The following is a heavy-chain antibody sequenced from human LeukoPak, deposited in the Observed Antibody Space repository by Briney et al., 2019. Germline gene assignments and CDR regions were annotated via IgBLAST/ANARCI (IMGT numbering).Heavy chain of an antibody. Sequence: SETLSLTCTVSGRSLSRHYWSWIRQPPGKGLEWIGYIYYSGSTNSYPSLRGRVTLSVYTYKNQFSLKLRLVTAADTAVYYCARDRVSYSSGWLKNAFDIWGQGTMVTVSS. V-gene: IGHV4-59*11. CDR1: GRSLSRHY. J-gene: IGHJ3*02. D-gene: IGHD6-19*01. CDR3: ARDRVSYSSGWLKNAFDI. CDR2: IYYSGST.